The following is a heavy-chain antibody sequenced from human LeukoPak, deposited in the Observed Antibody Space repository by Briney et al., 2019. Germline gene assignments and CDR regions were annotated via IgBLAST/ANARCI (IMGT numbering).Heavy chain of an antibody. J-gene: IGHJ4*02. Sequence: GGCLRLSCAASGFTFSSYGMHWVRQAPGKGLEWVAVIWYDGSNKYYADSVKGRFTISRDNSKNTLYLQMNSLRAEDTAVYYCAREVRGSGKDFDYWGQGTLVTVSS. V-gene: IGHV3-33*01. D-gene: IGHD3-10*01. CDR2: IWYDGSNK. CDR1: GFTFSSYG. CDR3: AREVRGSGKDFDY.